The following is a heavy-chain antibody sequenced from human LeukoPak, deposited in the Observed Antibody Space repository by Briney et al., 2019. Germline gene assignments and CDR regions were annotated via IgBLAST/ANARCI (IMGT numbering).Heavy chain of an antibody. V-gene: IGHV3-21*01. CDR1: GFTFSSYS. J-gene: IGHJ4*02. CDR3: ARDRGAGEQLVPSV. D-gene: IGHD6-6*01. CDR2: ISSSSSYI. Sequence: GGSLRLSCAASGFTFSSYSMNWVRQAPGKGLEWVSSISSSSSYIYYADSVKGRFTISRDNAKNSLYLQMNSLRAEDTAVYYCARDRGAGEQLVPSVWGQGTLVTVSS.